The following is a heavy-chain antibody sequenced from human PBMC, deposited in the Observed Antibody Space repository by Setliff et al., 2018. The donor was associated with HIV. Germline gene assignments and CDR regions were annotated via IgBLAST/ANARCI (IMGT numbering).Heavy chain of an antibody. Sequence: SETLSLTCTVSGYSISSGYYWGWIRQPPGKGLEWIGSIYHSGSTYYNPSLKSRVTISVDTSKNQFSLKLCSVTAADTAVYYCASWVDYYDSRYYFDYWGQGTLVTVSS. CDR3: ASWVDYYDSRYYFDY. J-gene: IGHJ4*02. CDR2: IYHSGST. V-gene: IGHV4-38-2*02. CDR1: GYSISSGYY. D-gene: IGHD3-22*01.